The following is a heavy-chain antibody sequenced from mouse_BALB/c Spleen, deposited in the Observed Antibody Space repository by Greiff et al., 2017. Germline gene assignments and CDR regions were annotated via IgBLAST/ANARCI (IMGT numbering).Heavy chain of an antibody. CDR1: GFSLTSYG. J-gene: IGHJ3*01. D-gene: IGHD2-10*02. CDR2: IWSGGST. V-gene: IGHV2-4-1*01. CDR3: ARNGRYGNLAWFAY. Sequence: QVQLKESGPGLVQPSQSLSITCTVSGFSLTSYGVHWVRRSPGKGLEWLGVIWSGGSTDYNAAFISRLSISKDNSKSQVFFKMNSLQADDTAIYYCARNGRYGNLAWFAYWGQGTLVTVSA.